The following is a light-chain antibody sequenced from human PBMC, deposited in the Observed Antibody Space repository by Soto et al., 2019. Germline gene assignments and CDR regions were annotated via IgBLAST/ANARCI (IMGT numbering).Light chain of an antibody. CDR2: DAS. V-gene: IGKV1-16*01. CDR3: QQYETHPFT. Sequence: DVQMTQSPSSLSASVGDRVTITSRASQGISNSLTWFQQTSGKAPKSLIYDASSLQVGVPSRFSGSESGTDFTLTISSLQPDDSATYYCQQYETHPFTFGPGTKVDIK. CDR1: QGISNS. J-gene: IGKJ3*01.